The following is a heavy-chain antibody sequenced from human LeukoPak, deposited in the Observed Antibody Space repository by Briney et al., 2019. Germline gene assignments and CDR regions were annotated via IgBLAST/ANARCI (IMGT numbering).Heavy chain of an antibody. CDR2: IYPGDSDT. Sequence: GESLKISCKGSGYSFTSYWIGWVRQMPGKGLEWMGIIYPGDSDTRYSPSFQGQVTISADKSISTAYLQWSSLKASDTAVYYCARDFEVDYGDFSSPYHGMDVWGKGTTVTVSS. J-gene: IGHJ6*04. D-gene: IGHD4-17*01. CDR3: ARDFEVDYGDFSSPYHGMDV. V-gene: IGHV5-51*01. CDR1: GYSFTSYW.